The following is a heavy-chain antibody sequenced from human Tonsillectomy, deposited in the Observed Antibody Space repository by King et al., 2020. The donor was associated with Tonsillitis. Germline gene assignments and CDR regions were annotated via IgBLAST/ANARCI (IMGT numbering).Heavy chain of an antibody. Sequence: VQLVESGGGLVQPGGSLRVSCAASGFTFSRYWMSWVRQSPGKGLEWVASRKQDGSGKYYVDSGKGRFTISGDNAKTSLHLQMNSLRAEDTALYYCARSYDYYDAFDIWGQGTMVTVSS. CDR2: RKQDGSGK. D-gene: IGHD3-22*01. CDR1: GFTFSRYW. V-gene: IGHV3-7*03. J-gene: IGHJ3*02. CDR3: ARSYDYYDAFDI.